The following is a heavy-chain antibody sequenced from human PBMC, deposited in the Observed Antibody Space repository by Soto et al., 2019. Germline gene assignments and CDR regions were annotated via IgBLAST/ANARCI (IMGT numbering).Heavy chain of an antibody. V-gene: IGHV3-23*01. Sequence: EVQLLESGGGLLQPGGSLRLSCAASGFTFSSFAMNWVRRAPGKGLEWVSGITGSGASTFYADSVKGRFTISRDTSKNALYLQMTSLTAEDTGLYYGAKEFSPRSKGSFDYWGQGTLVTV. CDR2: ITGSGAST. J-gene: IGHJ4*02. CDR1: GFTFSSFA. CDR3: AKEFSPRSKGSFDY.